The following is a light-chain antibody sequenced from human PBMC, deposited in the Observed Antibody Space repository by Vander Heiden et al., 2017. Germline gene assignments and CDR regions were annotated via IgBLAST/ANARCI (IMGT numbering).Light chain of an antibody. CDR2: ATS. Sequence: DIQMTQSPSSLSASVGDRVTITCRASQNIKNYLNWYQQKPGKAPNLLIYATSSLQSGVPSTFSGRGSRTDFTLTISTLQLEDSATYYCQQSDTAPLTFGGGTKVEIK. CDR3: QQSDTAPLT. V-gene: IGKV1-39*01. J-gene: IGKJ4*01. CDR1: QNIKNY.